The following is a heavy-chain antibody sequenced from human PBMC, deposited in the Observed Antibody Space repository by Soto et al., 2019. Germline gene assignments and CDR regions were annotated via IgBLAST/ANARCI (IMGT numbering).Heavy chain of an antibody. CDR2: IKSKSDGGTI. D-gene: IGHD4-17*01. CDR1: GFTISDAW. J-gene: IGHJ5*02. V-gene: IGHV3-15*01. CDR3: ASHYGDNGWFDP. Sequence: GGSLRLSCAVSGFTISDAWMSWVRQAPGKGLEWVGRIKSKSDGGTIDHAAPVKGRFTISRDVSKNTLYLQMNSLRAEDTAVYYCASHYGDNGWFDPWGQGTLVTVSS.